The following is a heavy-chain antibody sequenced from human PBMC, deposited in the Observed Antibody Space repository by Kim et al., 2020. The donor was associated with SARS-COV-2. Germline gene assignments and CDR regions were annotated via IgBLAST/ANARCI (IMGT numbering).Heavy chain of an antibody. D-gene: IGHD3-9*01. J-gene: IGHJ4*02. CDR1: GGSISSSSYY. V-gene: IGHV4-39*01. CDR2: IYYSGST. CDR3: ARLHYDILTGYSGMAVDY. Sequence: SETLSLTCTVSGGSISSSSYYWGWIRQPPGKGLEWIGSIYYSGSTYYNPSLKSRVTISVDTSKNQFSLKLSSVTAADTAVYYCARLHYDILTGYSGMAVDYWGQGTLVTVSS.